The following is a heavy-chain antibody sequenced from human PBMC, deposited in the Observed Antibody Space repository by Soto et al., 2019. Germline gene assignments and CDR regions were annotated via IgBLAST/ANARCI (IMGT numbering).Heavy chain of an antibody. J-gene: IGHJ4*02. CDR3: ANSYYYDSSGYYPTFDY. V-gene: IGHV3-23*01. Sequence: PGGSLRLSCAASGFTFSSYAMSWVRQAPGKGLEWVSAISGSGGSTYYADSVKGRFTISRDNSKNTLYLQMNSLRAEDTAVYYCANSYYYDSSGYYPTFDYWGQGTLVTVS. CDR2: ISGSGGST. CDR1: GFTFSSYA. D-gene: IGHD3-22*01.